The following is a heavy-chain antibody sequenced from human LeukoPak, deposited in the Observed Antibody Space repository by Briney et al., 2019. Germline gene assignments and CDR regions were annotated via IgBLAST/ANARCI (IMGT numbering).Heavy chain of an antibody. D-gene: IGHD6-6*01. CDR2: INPSGGST. CDR3: ARDRRRQLVMDV. J-gene: IGHJ6*03. CDR1: GYTFTGYY. V-gene: IGHV1-46*01. Sequence: GASVKVSCKASGYTFTGYYMHWVRQAPGQGLEWMGIINPSGGSTTYTQKFQGRVTMTRDTSISTAYMELSRLRSDDTAVYYCARDRRRQLVMDVWGKGTTVTVSS.